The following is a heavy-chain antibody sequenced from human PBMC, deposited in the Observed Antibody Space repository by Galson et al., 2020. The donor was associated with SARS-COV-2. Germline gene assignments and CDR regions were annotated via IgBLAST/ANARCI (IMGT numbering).Heavy chain of an antibody. D-gene: IGHD6-19*01. Sequence: SETLSLTCTVSGGSISSYYWSWIRQPPGKGLEWIGYIYYSGSTNYNTSLKSRVTISVDTSKNQFSLKLSSVTAADTAVYYCARRAGSGWYRDYYYYGMDVWGQGTTVTVSS. J-gene: IGHJ6*02. CDR3: ARRAGSGWYRDYYYYGMDV. CDR1: GGSISSYY. V-gene: IGHV4-59*08. CDR2: IYYSGST.